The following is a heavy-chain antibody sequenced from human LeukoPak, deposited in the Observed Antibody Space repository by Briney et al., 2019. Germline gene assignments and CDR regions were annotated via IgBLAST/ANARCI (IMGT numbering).Heavy chain of an antibody. J-gene: IGHJ3*02. Sequence: PGESLKISCKGSGYSFNNYWIGWVRQMPGKGLEWMGIIYPGDSETRYSPSFQGQVTISADKSISTAYLQWSSLKASDTAMYYCAKRRQRAFDIWGQGTMVTVSS. CDR3: AKRRQRAFDI. CDR1: GYSFNNYW. V-gene: IGHV5-51*01. CDR2: IYPGDSET.